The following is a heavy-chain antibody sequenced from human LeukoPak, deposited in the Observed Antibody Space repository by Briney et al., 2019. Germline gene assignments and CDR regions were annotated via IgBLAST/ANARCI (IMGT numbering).Heavy chain of an antibody. CDR1: GFTFSSYG. D-gene: IGHD6-6*01. CDR3: AKWDSSSASFDY. V-gene: IGHV3-30*02. CDR2: IRYDGSNK. Sequence: GGSLRLSCAASGFTFSSYGMHWVRQAPGKGLEWVAFIRYDGSNKYYADSVKGRFTISRDNSKNTLYLQMNSLRAEDTAVYYCAKWDSSSASFDYWGQGTLVTVSS. J-gene: IGHJ4*02.